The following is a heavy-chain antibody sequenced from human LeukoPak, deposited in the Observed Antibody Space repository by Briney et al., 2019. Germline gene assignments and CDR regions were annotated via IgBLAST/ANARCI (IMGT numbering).Heavy chain of an antibody. CDR1: GGSISSGDYY. Sequence: SQTLSLTCTVSGGSISSGDYYWSWIRQPPGKGLEWIGYIYYSGSTYYNPSLKSRVTISVDTSKNQFSLKLSSVTAADTAVYYCARFANGSTMYNWFDPWGQGTLVTVSS. J-gene: IGHJ5*02. D-gene: IGHD2-2*01. CDR2: IYYSGST. V-gene: IGHV4-30-4*01. CDR3: ARFANGSTMYNWFDP.